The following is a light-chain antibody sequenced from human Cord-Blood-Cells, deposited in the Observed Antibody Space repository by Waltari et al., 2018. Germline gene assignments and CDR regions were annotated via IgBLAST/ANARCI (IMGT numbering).Light chain of an antibody. CDR2: NDS. CDR1: VLAKQY. CDR3: YSAADNNYV. Sequence: SYELTQPSSVSVSPGQTARITCSGDVLAKQYARWFQQKPGQSPVLVIYNDSERPSGNPERFSGSSSGTTVTLTISXXQVEXEADYYCYSAADNNYVFGTGTKXTXL. J-gene: IGLJ1*01. V-gene: IGLV3-27*01.